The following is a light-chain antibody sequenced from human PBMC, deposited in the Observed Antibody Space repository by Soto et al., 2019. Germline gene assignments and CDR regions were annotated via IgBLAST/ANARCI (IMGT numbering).Light chain of an antibody. Sequence: DIQMTQSPSTLSASVGDRVTISCRASQSISSWLAWYQQKPGKAPKLLIYDASSLESGVPSRFSGSGSGTEFTLTISSLQPDDFANYYCQQYNSYSQTFGRGTKVEIK. CDR3: QQYNSYSQT. V-gene: IGKV1-5*01. J-gene: IGKJ1*01. CDR1: QSISSW. CDR2: DAS.